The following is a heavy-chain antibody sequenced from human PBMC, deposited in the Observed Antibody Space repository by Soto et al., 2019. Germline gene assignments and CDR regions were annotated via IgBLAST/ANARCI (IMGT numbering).Heavy chain of an antibody. V-gene: IGHV2-5*02. CDR1: GFSLSTSEMG. Sequence: QITLRESGPTLVKPTQTLTLTCTFSGFSLSTSEMGVGWIRQPPGKALEWLALIYWDHDKRYSPSLKDRLTITKDTAKNQVILTMTNIDPVYTGTYYCALTRTSIVVRLSARSDAFDIWGQGTMVTVSS. CDR3: ALTRTSIVVRLSARSDAFDI. CDR2: IYWDHDK. J-gene: IGHJ3*02. D-gene: IGHD2-2*01.